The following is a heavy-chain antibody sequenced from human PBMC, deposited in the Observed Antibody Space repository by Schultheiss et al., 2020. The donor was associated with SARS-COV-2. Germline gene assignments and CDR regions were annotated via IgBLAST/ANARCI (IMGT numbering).Heavy chain of an antibody. Sequence: GESLKISCAASGFTFSNYAMSWVRQAPGKGLEWVSAISGSGGSTYYADSVKGRFTISRDNSKNTLYLQMNSLRAEDTAVYYCAKDQEGSYFDYWGQGTLVTVSS. CDR2: ISGSGGST. D-gene: IGHD3-10*01. J-gene: IGHJ4*02. CDR1: GFTFSNYA. CDR3: AKDQEGSYFDY. V-gene: IGHV3-23*01.